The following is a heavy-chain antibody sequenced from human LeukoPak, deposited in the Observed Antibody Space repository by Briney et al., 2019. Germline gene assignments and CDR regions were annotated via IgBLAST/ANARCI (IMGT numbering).Heavy chain of an antibody. V-gene: IGHV1-8*01. J-gene: IGHJ6*02. Sequence: ASVKVSCKASGYTFTSYDINWVRQATGQGLEWMGWMNPNSGNTGYAQKFQGRVTMTRNTSTSTVYMELSSLRSEDTAVYYCAYDFWSGYFTEGSNGMDVWGQGTTVTVSS. CDR1: GYTFTSYD. CDR3: AYDFWSGYFTEGSNGMDV. D-gene: IGHD3-3*01. CDR2: MNPNSGNT.